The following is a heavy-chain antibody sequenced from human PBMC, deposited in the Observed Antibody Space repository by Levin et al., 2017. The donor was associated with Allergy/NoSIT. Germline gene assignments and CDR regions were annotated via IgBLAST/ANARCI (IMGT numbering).Heavy chain of an antibody. Sequence: SQTLSLTCTVSGGSISSSYWSWIRQPPGKGLEWIGYIYYSGSTNYNPSLKSRVTISVDTSKNQFSLRLSSVTAADTAVYYCARSYDSSSWPGGNAFDIWGQGTMVTVSS. V-gene: IGHV4-59*01. D-gene: IGHD6-13*01. CDR1: GGSISSSY. CDR2: IYYSGST. CDR3: ARSYDSSSWPGGNAFDI. J-gene: IGHJ3*02.